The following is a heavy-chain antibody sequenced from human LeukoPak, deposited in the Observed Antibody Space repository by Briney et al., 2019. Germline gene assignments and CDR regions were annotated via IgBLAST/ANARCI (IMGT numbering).Heavy chain of an antibody. CDR3: ASAHGGSGYDRPFDY. J-gene: IGHJ4*02. CDR2: IDSSATTT. D-gene: IGHD5-12*01. CDR1: RFYFSTYD. Sequence: GGSLRLSCTASRFYFSTYDMHWVRQVPAKGLEWISYIDSSATTTYYAGSVQGRFTISRDNAKNSLYLQMRSLRVEDTAFYYCASAHGGSGYDRPFDYWGQGTLVTVSS. V-gene: IGHV3-48*03.